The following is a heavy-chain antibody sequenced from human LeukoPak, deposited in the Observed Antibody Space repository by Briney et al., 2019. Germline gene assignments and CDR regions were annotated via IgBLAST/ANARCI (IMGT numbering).Heavy chain of an antibody. CDR1: GGSFSGYY. CDR2: INHSGST. D-gene: IGHD6-19*01. V-gene: IGHV4-34*01. J-gene: IGHJ4*02. CDR3: ARDSSGWDVFDY. Sequence: NPSETLSLTCAVYGGSFSGYYWSWLRQPPGKGLEWIGEINHSGSTNYNPSLKSRVTISVDTSKNQFSLKLSSVTAADTAVYYCARDSSGWDVFDYWGQGTLVTVSS.